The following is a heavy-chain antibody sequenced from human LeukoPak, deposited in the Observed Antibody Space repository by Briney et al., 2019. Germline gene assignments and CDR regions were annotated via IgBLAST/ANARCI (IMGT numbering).Heavy chain of an antibody. V-gene: IGHV4-59*01. Sequence: SETLSLTCTVSGDSISNYYWSWIRQPPGKGLEWIGYISYTGSSSYNPSLKSRVTISVDTSKKQFSLKVSSVTAADTAVYYCARDSGGTSDYWGQGTVVTVSS. D-gene: IGHD1-7*01. CDR1: GDSISNYY. CDR3: ARDSGGTSDY. CDR2: ISYTGSS. J-gene: IGHJ4*02.